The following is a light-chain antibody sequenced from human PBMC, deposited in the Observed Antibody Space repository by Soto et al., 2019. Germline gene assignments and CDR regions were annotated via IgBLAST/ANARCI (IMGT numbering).Light chain of an antibody. Sequence: QAVVTQPPSASGTPGQRVTISCSGSSSNIGTNTVNWYKQVPGTAPRLLIYTDHQRPAGVPDRFSGSRSGTSASLAILWLQSEDEADYYCQSYDSSLSGWVFGGGTKLTVL. CDR3: QSYDSSLSGWV. CDR2: TDH. V-gene: IGLV1-44*01. CDR1: SSNIGTNT. J-gene: IGLJ3*02.